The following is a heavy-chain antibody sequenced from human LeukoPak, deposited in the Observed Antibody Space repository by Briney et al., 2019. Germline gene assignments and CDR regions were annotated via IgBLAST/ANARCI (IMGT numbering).Heavy chain of an antibody. Sequence: SQTLSLTCTVSSDSISSGDYYWSWIRQPAGKGLEFIGYINKKGGTFYNPPLKSRVSISIDTSKNQFSLKLTSVTVADTAVYFCAREHKSYGDYPYYFDSWGQGTLVTVSS. J-gene: IGHJ4*02. CDR1: SDSISSGDYY. CDR2: INKKGGT. V-gene: IGHV4-30-4*01. D-gene: IGHD4-17*01. CDR3: AREHKSYGDYPYYFDS.